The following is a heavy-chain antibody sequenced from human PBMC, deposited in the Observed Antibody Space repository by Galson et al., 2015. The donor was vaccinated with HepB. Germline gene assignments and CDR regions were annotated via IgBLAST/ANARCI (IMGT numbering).Heavy chain of an antibody. J-gene: IGHJ4*02. CDR2: ISYDGSNK. CDR3: AKVGTTVSQPFGY. Sequence: LRLSCAASGFTFSSYGMHWVRQAPGKGLEWVAVISYDGSNKYYADSVKGRFTISRDNSKNTLYLQMNSLRAEDTAVYYCAKVGTTVSQPFGYWGQGTLVTVSS. D-gene: IGHD4-17*01. CDR1: GFTFSSYG. V-gene: IGHV3-30*18.